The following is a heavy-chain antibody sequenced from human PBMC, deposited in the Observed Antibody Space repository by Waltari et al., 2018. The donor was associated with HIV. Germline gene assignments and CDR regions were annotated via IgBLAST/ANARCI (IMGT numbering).Heavy chain of an antibody. Sequence: QVQLQESGPGLVKPSQTLSLTCTVSGGSISSGSYYWSWIRQPAGKGLEWIGRIYTSGSTNYNPSLKSRVTISVDTSKNQFSLKLSSVTAADTAVYYCARTYCSSTSCYGGANWFY. J-gene: IGHJ5*01. CDR3: ARTYCSSTSCYGGANWFY. D-gene: IGHD2-2*01. CDR2: IYTSGST. V-gene: IGHV4-61*02. CDR1: GGSISSGSYY.